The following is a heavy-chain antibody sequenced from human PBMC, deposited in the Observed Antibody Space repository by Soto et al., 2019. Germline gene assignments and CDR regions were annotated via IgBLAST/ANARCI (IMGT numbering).Heavy chain of an antibody. V-gene: IGHV5-51*01. Sequence: PGESLKISCKGSGYSFTSCWIGWVRQMPGKGLEWMGIIYPGDSDTRYSPSFQGQVTISADKSISTAYLQWSSLKASDTAMYYCARLRWYEVYYYGMDVWGQGTTVTVSS. J-gene: IGHJ6*02. CDR3: ARLRWYEVYYYGMDV. CDR1: GYSFTSCW. CDR2: IYPGDSDT. D-gene: IGHD6-13*01.